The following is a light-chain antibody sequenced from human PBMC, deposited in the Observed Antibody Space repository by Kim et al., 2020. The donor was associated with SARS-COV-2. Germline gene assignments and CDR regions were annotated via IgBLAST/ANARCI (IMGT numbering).Light chain of an antibody. CDR1: QTISTW. J-gene: IGKJ2*01. V-gene: IGKV1-5*03. CDR3: QHYIRFPYT. Sequence: DIQMTQSPSTLSASVGDRVTITCRASQTISTWLAWYQQKPWKAPKLLLYLASTLESGVPSRFSGSGSGTEFTLTIDSLQPDDFATYYCQHYIRFPYTFGQGTKLEI. CDR2: LAS.